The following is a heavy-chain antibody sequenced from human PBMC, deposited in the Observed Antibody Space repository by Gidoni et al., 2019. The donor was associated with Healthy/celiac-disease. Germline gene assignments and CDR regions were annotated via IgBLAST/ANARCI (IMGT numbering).Heavy chain of an antibody. Sequence: QLQLQESGPGLVKPSATLLLPSTVSGGSSSRSCSYWCWIRPPPGKGMEWIGSIYFSGSTYYNPSLKSRVTISGDTSKNQFSLKLSSVTAADTAVYYCARHMALYYDFWSGYSNWFDPWGQGTLGTVSS. CDR3: ARHMALYYDFWSGYSNWFDP. D-gene: IGHD3-3*01. V-gene: IGHV4-39*01. CDR1: GGSSSRSCSY. CDR2: IYFSGST. J-gene: IGHJ5*02.